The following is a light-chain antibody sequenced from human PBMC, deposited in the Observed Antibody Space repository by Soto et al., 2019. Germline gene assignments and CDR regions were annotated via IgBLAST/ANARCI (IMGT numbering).Light chain of an antibody. CDR3: QQYGSSRLT. CDR1: QSVSSSY. CDR2: VAS. J-gene: IGKJ5*01. V-gene: IGKV3-20*01. Sequence: EIVLTQSPATLSLSPGERATLSCRASQSVSSSYLAWYQQKPGQAPRLLIYVASSRAPGIPDRFSGSGSGTDFTHTISRLEPEAFAVYYSQQYGSSRLTFGQGTRLEIK.